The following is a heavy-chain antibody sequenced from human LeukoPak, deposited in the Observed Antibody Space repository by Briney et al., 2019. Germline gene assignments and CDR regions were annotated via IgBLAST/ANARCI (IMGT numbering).Heavy chain of an antibody. V-gene: IGHV1-18*01. Sequence: ASVKVSCKASGYTFTSYGISWVRQAPGQGLEWMGWISAYNGNTNYAQKFQGRVTMTEDTSTDTAYMELSSLRSEDTAVYYCATVAGKGGVYWGQGTLVTVSS. D-gene: IGHD6-19*01. CDR2: ISAYNGNT. J-gene: IGHJ4*02. CDR3: ATVAGKGGVY. CDR1: GYTFTSYG.